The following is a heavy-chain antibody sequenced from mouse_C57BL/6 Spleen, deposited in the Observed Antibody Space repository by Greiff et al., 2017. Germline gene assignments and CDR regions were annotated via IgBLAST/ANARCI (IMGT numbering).Heavy chain of an antibody. J-gene: IGHJ2*01. Sequence: VKVEESGAELVKPGASVKISCKASGYAFSSYWMHWVKQRPGKGLEWIGQIYPGDGDTNYKGKFKGKATLTADKASSTAYMQLSSLTSEDSAVYFGARSDSSDYLYYFDYWGQGTTLTVSS. D-gene: IGHD3-2*02. CDR1: GYAFSSYW. CDR3: ARSDSSDYLYYFDY. V-gene: IGHV1-80*01. CDR2: IYPGDGDT.